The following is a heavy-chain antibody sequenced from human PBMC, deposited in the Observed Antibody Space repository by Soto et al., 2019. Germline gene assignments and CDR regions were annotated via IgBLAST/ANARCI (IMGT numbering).Heavy chain of an antibody. CDR2: IYYSGST. D-gene: IGHD6-19*01. J-gene: IGHJ4*01. CDR1: GGSISSYY. CDR3: ARRKGIAVAGYFDY. Sequence: PSETLSLTCTVSGGSISSYYWSWIRQPPGKGLEWIGYIYYSGSTNYNPSLKSRVTISVDTSKNQFSLKLSSVTAADTAVYYCARRKGIAVAGYFDYWGHGTLVTVS. V-gene: IGHV4-59*08.